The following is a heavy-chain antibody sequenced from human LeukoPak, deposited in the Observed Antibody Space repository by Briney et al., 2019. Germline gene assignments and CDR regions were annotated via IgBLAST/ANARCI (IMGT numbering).Heavy chain of an antibody. Sequence: PGGSLRLSCAASGFTFSSYAMSWVRQAPGKGLEWVSAVSGSGGSTYYADPVKGRFTISRDNSKNTLYLQMNSLRVEDTAVYYCANRPVWVHYAADYWGQGTLVTVSS. CDR2: VSGSGGST. D-gene: IGHD3-16*01. CDR1: GFTFSSYA. V-gene: IGHV3-23*01. J-gene: IGHJ4*02. CDR3: ANRPVWVHYAADY.